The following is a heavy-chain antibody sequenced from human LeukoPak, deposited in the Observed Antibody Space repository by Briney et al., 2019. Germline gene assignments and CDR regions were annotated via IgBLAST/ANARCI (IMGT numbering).Heavy chain of an antibody. V-gene: IGHV3-7*01. CDR2: IKQDGSET. Sequence: PGGSLRLSCEVSGFTFNTYWMSWVRQAPGKGLEWVANIKQDGSETYYVDSVKGRFTISRDNAKNSLYLQMNSLRDEDTAVYYCAKDFPHYYEVPHGMDVWGQGTTVTV. J-gene: IGHJ6*02. CDR3: AKDFPHYYEVPHGMDV. D-gene: IGHD3-22*01. CDR1: GFTFNTYW.